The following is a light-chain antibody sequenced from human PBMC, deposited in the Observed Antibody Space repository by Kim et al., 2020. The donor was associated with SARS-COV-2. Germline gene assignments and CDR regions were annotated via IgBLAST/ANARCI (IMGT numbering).Light chain of an antibody. J-gene: IGKJ1*01. CDR2: AAS. CDR3: QELDSYSFA. CDR1: QGISSY. V-gene: IGKV1-9*01. Sequence: DIQLTQSPSFLSASVGDRVTITCRASQGISSYLAWYQQKPGKAPKLLIYAASTLQSGVPSRFSGSGSGTEFTLTISSLQPEDITTYDCQELDSYSFAFGPRTQVGI.